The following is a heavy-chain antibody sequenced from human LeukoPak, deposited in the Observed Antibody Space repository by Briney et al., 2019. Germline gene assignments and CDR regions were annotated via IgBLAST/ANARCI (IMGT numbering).Heavy chain of an antibody. Sequence: GGSLRLSCAASGFAFSDYYMSWIRQAPGKGLEGVSYISSSGSTIYYADSVKGRFTISRDNAKNSLYLQMNSLRAEDTAVYYCARMGATEYFDYWGQGTLVTVSS. CDR2: ISSSGSTI. CDR1: GFAFSDYY. CDR3: ARMGATEYFDY. V-gene: IGHV3-11*01. J-gene: IGHJ4*02. D-gene: IGHD1-26*01.